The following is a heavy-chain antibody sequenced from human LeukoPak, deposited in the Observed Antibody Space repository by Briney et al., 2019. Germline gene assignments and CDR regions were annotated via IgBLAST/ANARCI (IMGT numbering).Heavy chain of an antibody. CDR2: ISYDGSDK. J-gene: IGHJ3*02. D-gene: IGHD2-15*01. V-gene: IGHV3-30-3*01. CDR1: GLTFSIYA. Sequence: GGSLRLSCAASGLTFSIYAMHWVRQAPGKGLEWVAVISYDGSDKYYADSVKGRFTISRDNSKNTLYLQLNSLRAEDTSVYYCAREGAYCSGGSCQSGRIVNDAFDIWGQGTMVTVSS. CDR3: AREGAYCSGGSCQSGRIVNDAFDI.